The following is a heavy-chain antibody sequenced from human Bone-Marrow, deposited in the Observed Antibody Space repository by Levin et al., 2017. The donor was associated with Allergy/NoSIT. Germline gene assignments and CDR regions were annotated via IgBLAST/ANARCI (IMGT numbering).Heavy chain of an antibody. CDR2: ISYDGSNK. CDR3: AGAAAGTSRAGMDV. Sequence: GGSLRLSCAASGFTFNSYGMHWVRQAPGKGLEWVAAISYDGSNKYYADSVKGRFTISRDNSKNTLYLQMNSLRDEDTAVYYCAGAAAGTSRAGMDVWGQGTTVTVSS. V-gene: IGHV3-30*03. CDR1: GFTFNSYG. J-gene: IGHJ6*02. D-gene: IGHD6-13*01.